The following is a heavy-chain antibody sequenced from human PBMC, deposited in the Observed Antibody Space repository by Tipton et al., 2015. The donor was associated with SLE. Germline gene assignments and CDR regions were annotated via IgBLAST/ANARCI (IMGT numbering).Heavy chain of an antibody. J-gene: IGHJ4*02. CDR2: IYYSGST. CDR3: ARGGSRGFDY. V-gene: IGHV4-38-2*01. Sequence: TLSLTCAVSGYSISSGYYWGWIRQPPGKGLEWIGSIYYSGSTYYNPSLKSRVTISVDTSKNQFSLKLSSVTAADTAVYYCARGGSRGFDYWGQGTLVTVSS. CDR1: GYSISSGYY. D-gene: IGHD3-10*01.